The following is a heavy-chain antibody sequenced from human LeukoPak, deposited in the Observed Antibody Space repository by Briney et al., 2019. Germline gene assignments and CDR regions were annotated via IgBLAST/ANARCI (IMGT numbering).Heavy chain of an antibody. J-gene: IGHJ4*02. D-gene: IGHD2-2*01. CDR3: ASRCSSTSCYGFVFDY. CDR1: GYTFTSYG. CDR2: ISAYNGNT. V-gene: IGHV1-18*01. Sequence: GASVKVSCKASGYTFTSYGISWVRQAPGQGLEWMGWISAYNGNTNYAQKLQGRVTMTTDTSTSTAYMELRSLRSDDTAVYYCASRCSSTSCYGFVFDYWGQGTLVTVSS.